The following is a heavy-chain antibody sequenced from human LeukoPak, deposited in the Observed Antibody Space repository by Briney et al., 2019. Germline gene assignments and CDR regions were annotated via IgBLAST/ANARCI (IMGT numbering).Heavy chain of an antibody. D-gene: IGHD4-17*01. CDR2: ISHIGRT. Sequence: SETLSLTCAVSGDSFSSHYWTWIRQSPGTGLEWIGYISHIGRTNYNPSLKSRVTISIDTSKNQFSPKLRSVTAADTAVYHCARDLVTVTKGFDIWGQGTMVSVSS. V-gene: IGHV4-59*11. J-gene: IGHJ3*02. CDR1: GDSFSSHY. CDR3: ARDLVTVTKGFDI.